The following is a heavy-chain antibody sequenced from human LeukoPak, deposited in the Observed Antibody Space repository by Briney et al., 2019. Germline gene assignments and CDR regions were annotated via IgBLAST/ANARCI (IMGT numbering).Heavy chain of an antibody. CDR2: ISGSGAYT. D-gene: IGHD3-10*01. Sequence: GGSLRLSCAASGFTFSSYAMTWVRQALGKGLEWVSTISGSGAYTYYADSVKGRFTISRDNSKNTLYLQMNSLRAEDTAVYCCAKYFASGSYYKLPHWGQGTLVTVSS. J-gene: IGHJ1*01. CDR3: AKYFASGSYYKLPH. CDR1: GFTFSSYA. V-gene: IGHV3-23*01.